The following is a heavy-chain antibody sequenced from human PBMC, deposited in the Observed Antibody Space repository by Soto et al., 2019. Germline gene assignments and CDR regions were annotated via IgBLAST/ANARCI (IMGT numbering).Heavy chain of an antibody. CDR3: ARTAAAGRYFDY. V-gene: IGHV5-51*01. CDR1: GYIFTSYW. CDR2: IYPGDSDT. J-gene: IGHJ4*02. Sequence: VESLKISCKGSGYIFTSYWIGCFLQMPGKGLEWMGIIYPGDSDTRYSPSFQGQVTISADKSISTAYLQWSSLKASDTAMYYCARTAAAGRYFDYWGQGTLVTVSS. D-gene: IGHD6-13*01.